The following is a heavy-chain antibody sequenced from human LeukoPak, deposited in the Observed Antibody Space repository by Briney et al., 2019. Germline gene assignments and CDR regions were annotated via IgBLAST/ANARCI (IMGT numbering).Heavy chain of an antibody. D-gene: IGHD2-15*01. CDR1: GFTFSSYA. Sequence: GGSLRLSCAASGFTFSSYAMSWVRQAPGKGLEWASAISGSGGSTYYADSVKGRFTISRDNSKNTLYLQMNSLRAEDTAVYYCAKDLSWSDPGTDSIVVVVAATPGWFDPWGQGTLVTVSS. J-gene: IGHJ5*02. CDR2: ISGSGGST. V-gene: IGHV3-23*01. CDR3: AKDLSWSDPGTDSIVVVVAATPGWFDP.